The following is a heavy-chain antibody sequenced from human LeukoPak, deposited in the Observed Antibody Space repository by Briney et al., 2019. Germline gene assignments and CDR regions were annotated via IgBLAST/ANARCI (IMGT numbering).Heavy chain of an antibody. CDR2: INTDGSST. J-gene: IGHJ4*02. V-gene: IGHV3-74*01. Sequence: GGSLRLSCAASGFTFSSYWMHWVRQAPGEGLMWVSRINTDGSSTSYADSVKGRFTISRDNAKNTVYLQINSLKTEDTAVYYCSTGGYYLDYWGQGTLVTVSS. CDR1: GFTFSSYW. CDR3: STGGYYLDY. D-gene: IGHD3-22*01.